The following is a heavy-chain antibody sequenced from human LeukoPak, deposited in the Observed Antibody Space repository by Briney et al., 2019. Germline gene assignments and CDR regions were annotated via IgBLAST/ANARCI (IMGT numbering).Heavy chain of an antibody. J-gene: IGHJ5*02. V-gene: IGHV4-59*01. CDR1: GGSISSYY. CDR3: ARDAWQQLPLRGPWFDP. CDR2: IYYSGST. D-gene: IGHD6-13*01. Sequence: ASETLSLTCTVSGGSISSYYWSWIRQPPGKGLEWIGYIYYSGSTNYNPSLKSRVTISVDTPKNQFSLKLSSVTAADTAVYYCARDAWQQLPLRGPWFDPWGRGALVTVSS.